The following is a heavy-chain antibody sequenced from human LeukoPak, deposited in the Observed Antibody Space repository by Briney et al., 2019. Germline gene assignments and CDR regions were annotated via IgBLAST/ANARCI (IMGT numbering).Heavy chain of an antibody. CDR1: GGSFSGYY. Sequence: SETLSLTCAVYGGSFSGYYWSWIRRPPGKGLEWIGEINHSGSTNYNPSLKSRVTISVDTSKNQFSLKLSSVTAADTAVYYCARVSLPYYFDCWGQGTLVTVSS. J-gene: IGHJ4*02. CDR3: ARVSLPYYFDC. V-gene: IGHV4-34*01. CDR2: INHSGST. D-gene: IGHD2-21*01.